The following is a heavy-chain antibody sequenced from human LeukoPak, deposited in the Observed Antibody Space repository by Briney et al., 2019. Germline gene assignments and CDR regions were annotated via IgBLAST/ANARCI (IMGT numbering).Heavy chain of an antibody. CDR1: GFSFSNNW. CDR3: ASGHSRSPNWFDS. V-gene: IGHV3-7*01. J-gene: IGHJ5*01. Sequence: GRSLRLSCAASGFSFSNNWMNWVRQAPGKGLEWVANMKEDGSEIYYVDSVKGRFTISRDNAKNSLFLQMNSLRAEDTAVYYCASGHSRSPNWFDSWGQGTLVTVSS. D-gene: IGHD1-26*01. CDR2: MKEDGSEI.